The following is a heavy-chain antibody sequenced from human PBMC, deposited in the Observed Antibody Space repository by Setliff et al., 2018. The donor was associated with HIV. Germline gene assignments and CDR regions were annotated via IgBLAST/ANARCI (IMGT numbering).Heavy chain of an antibody. CDR2: IGPSGSST. CDR1: AYTFNSYY. CDR3: ARSRYQLLYDMDV. V-gene: IGHV1-46*02. D-gene: IGHD2-2*02. J-gene: IGHJ6*03. Sequence: ASVKVSCKTSAYTFNSYYMHWIRQAPGQGLEWMGLIGPSGSSTTYAQNFQGRVTMSRDTSTNTVYMELSSLRSEDTAVYYCARSRYQLLYDMDVWGKGTTVTAP.